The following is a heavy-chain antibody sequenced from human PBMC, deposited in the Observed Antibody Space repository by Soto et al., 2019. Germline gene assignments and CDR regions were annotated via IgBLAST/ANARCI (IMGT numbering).Heavy chain of an antibody. Sequence: ASVKVSCKASGYTFTSYYIHWVRPAPRQGLVWTGILNPSGGSISYAQKFQGRVNMTRDTYKSTVYMERSSLRSEDTAVSYYAREAWESTGAAGTNGMDVWGRVPTVSVS. D-gene: IGHD6-13*01. J-gene: IGHJ6*02. CDR2: LNPSGGSI. CDR1: GYTFTSYY. CDR3: AREAWESTGAAGTNGMDV. V-gene: IGHV1-46*01.